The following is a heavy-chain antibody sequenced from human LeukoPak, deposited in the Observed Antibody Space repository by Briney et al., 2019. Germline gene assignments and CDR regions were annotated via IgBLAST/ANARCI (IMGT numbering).Heavy chain of an antibody. J-gene: IGHJ5*02. Sequence: GRSLRLSCAASGFTFSSYAMHWVRQAPGKGLEWVAVISYDGGNKYYADSVKGRFTISRDNSKNTLYLQMNSLRAEDTAVYYCAREVIAAAGTGFNWFDPWGQGTLVTVSS. V-gene: IGHV3-30*04. D-gene: IGHD6-13*01. CDR1: GFTFSSYA. CDR3: AREVIAAAGTGFNWFDP. CDR2: ISYDGGNK.